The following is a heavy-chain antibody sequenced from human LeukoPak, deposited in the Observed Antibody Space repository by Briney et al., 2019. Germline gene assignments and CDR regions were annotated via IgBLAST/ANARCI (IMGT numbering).Heavy chain of an antibody. Sequence: GGSLRLSCAASGFTFSSYGMHWVRQAPGKGLEWVAFIRYDGSNKYYADSVKGRFTISRDNSKNTLYLQMNSLRAEDTAVYYCARIPRYCSGGSCFSLDYWGQGTLVTVSS. CDR3: ARIPRYCSGGSCFSLDY. CDR2: IRYDGSNK. V-gene: IGHV3-30*02. CDR1: GFTFSSYG. D-gene: IGHD2-15*01. J-gene: IGHJ4*02.